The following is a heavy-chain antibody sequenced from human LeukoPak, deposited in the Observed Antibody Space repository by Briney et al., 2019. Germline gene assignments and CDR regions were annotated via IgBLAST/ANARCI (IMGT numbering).Heavy chain of an antibody. CDR2: IYHSGST. J-gene: IGHJ5*02. CDR1: GGSISTYY. CDR3: ARVIFSGAYYDFWSGYSGWFDP. V-gene: IGHV4-59*12. D-gene: IGHD3-3*01. Sequence: SETLSLTCTVSGGSISTYYWNWIRQPPGKGLEWIGYIYHSGSTNYNPSLQSRVTISVDTSKNQFSLKLSSVTAADTAVYYCARVIFSGAYYDFWSGYSGWFDPWGQGTLVTVSS.